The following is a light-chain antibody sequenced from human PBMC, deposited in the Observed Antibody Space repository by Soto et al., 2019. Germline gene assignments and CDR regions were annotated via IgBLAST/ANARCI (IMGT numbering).Light chain of an antibody. J-gene: IGKJ1*01. Sequence: EIVLSQSPDTLSLSQGERATLSCRASQSVASYLAWYQQKPGQAPRLLIYDASNRATGIPARFSGSGSGTDFTLTISSLEPEDFAVYYCQQRSSWSWTFGQGTKVDIK. CDR1: QSVASY. CDR2: DAS. CDR3: QQRSSWSWT. V-gene: IGKV3-11*01.